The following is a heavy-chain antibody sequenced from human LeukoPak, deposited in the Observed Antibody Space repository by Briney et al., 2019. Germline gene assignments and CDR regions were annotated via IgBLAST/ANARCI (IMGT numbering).Heavy chain of an antibody. V-gene: IGHV5-51*01. CDR1: CYSFTNYW. D-gene: IGHD3-10*01. CDR2: FYPCDSIT. CDR3: ATSLRPYGSGTSYYLDY. Sequence: SLQIFCHGSCYSFTNYWIGCVRQMPGKSLACMVRFYPCDSITRYSPSFQGRVTISVDTSISAFYLQLNSVQASDTAIYYCATSLRPYGSGTSYYLDYGGQGTRVPVTA. J-gene: IGHJ4*02.